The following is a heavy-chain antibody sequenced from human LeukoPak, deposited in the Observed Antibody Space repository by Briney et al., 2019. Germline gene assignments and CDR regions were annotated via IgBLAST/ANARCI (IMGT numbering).Heavy chain of an antibody. CDR1: GGSSSYYY. J-gene: IGHJ4*02. Sequence: SETLSLTCAIYGGSSSYYYWSWIRQPPAKGLEWIGEINNSGSTTYKTPPSSRDTTSVYTSKNQFSLKVTSVTAADTAVYYCARGGFYCGDDCYVDNWGQGTLVTVSS. V-gene: IGHV4-34*01. CDR3: ARGGFYCGDDCYVDN. CDR2: INNSGST. D-gene: IGHD2-21*02.